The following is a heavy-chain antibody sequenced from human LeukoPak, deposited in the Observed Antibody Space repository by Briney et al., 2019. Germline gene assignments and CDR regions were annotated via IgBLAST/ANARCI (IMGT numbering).Heavy chain of an antibody. J-gene: IGHJ3*01. Sequence: GGSLRLSCAASGFTFSSYAMSWVRQAPGKGLEWVSLISSSGNNAYYADSVKGRFTISRDNSKNTLSPQMNSLRVEDTAIYYCAKDIQLSTWGLGTMVTVSS. D-gene: IGHD5-24*01. CDR1: GFTFSSYA. V-gene: IGHV3-23*01. CDR2: ISSSGNNA. CDR3: AKDIQLST.